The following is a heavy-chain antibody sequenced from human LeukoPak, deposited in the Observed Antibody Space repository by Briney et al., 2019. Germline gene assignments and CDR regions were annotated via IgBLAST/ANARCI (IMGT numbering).Heavy chain of an antibody. V-gene: IGHV1-8*01. CDR2: MNPNSGNT. CDR3: ARRTLTTFGIVLNYDAFAI. J-gene: IGHJ3*02. CDR1: GYTFTSYD. D-gene: IGHD3-10*02. Sequence: ASVKVSCKASGYTFTSYDINCVRQATGQGLEWMGWMNPNSGNTGYAQKFQGRVTMTRNTPISTAYMALSSLRSEDTAVYYCARRTLTTFGIVLNYDAFAIWGQGTMVTVSS.